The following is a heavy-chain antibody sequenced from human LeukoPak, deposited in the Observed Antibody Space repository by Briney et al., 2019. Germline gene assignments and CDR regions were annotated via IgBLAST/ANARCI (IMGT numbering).Heavy chain of an antibody. CDR1: GYTFTSYA. CDR2: INTNTGNP. CDR3: ARDYVRASTMVVTIGFPFDY. J-gene: IGHJ4*02. V-gene: IGHV7-4-1*02. D-gene: IGHD4/OR15-4a*01. Sequence: GASVKVSCKASGYTFTSYAMNWVRQAPGQGLEWMGWINTNTGNPTYAQGFTGRFVFSLDTSVSTAYLQISSLKAEDTAVYYCARDYVRASTMVVTIGFPFDYWGQGTLVTVSS.